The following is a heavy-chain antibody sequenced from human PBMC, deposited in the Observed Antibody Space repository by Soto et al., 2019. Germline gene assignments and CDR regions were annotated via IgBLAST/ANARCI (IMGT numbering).Heavy chain of an antibody. CDR1: GYSFTSYC. CDR2: ISAYNGNT. V-gene: IGHV1-18*01. J-gene: IGHJ4*02. CDR3: ARSLYYYDSSGVHFDY. D-gene: IGHD3-22*01. Sequence: ASVKVSCKASGYSFTSYCISWVRQAPGQGLEWMGWISAYNGNTNHAQKLQGRVTMTTDTSTSTAYMELRSMRSDDTAVYYCARSLYYYDSSGVHFDYWGQGTLVTVSS.